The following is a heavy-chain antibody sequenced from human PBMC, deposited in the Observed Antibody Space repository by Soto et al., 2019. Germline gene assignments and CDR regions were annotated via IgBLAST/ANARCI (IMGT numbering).Heavy chain of an antibody. CDR1: GFSFSNYW. CDR3: ARVSCIASNCSPWRPFDI. CDR2: IKPDGSEK. J-gene: IGHJ3*02. V-gene: IGHV3-7*01. Sequence: GGSLRLSCGASGFSFSNYWINWVRQSPGKGLEWVANIKPDGSEKNFVGTVKGRFTISRDNAKESVYLQMNSLRAEDTAVYYCARVSCIASNCSPWRPFDIWGQGTMVTVSS. D-gene: IGHD6-13*01.